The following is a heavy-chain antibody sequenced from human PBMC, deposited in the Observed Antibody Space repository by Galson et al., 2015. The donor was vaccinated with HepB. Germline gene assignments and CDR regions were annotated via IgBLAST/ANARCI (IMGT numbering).Heavy chain of an antibody. J-gene: IGHJ1*01. Sequence: SLRLSCAASGFTFSSYAMHWVRQAPGKGLEWMAVISYDGSNKYYADSVKGRFTISRDNSKNTLYLQMNSLRAEDTAVYYCATELYCSSTSCYPEYFQHWGQGTLVTVSS. D-gene: IGHD2-2*01. CDR1: GFTFSSYA. V-gene: IGHV3-30-3*01. CDR2: ISYDGSNK. CDR3: ATELYCSSTSCYPEYFQH.